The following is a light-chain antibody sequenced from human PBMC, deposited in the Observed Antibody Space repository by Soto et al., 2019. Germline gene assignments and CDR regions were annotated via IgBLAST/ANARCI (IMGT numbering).Light chain of an antibody. CDR3: QSYDSSLSAL. V-gene: IGLV1-40*01. J-gene: IGLJ3*02. CDR1: SSNIGAGCD. Sequence: QSVLTQPPSVSGAPGHRVTISCTGSSSNIGAGCDVHWYQQLPGTAPKLLIYGNSNRPSGVPDRFSGSKSGTSASLAITGLQAEDEADYYCQSYDSSLSALFGGGTKVTVL. CDR2: GNS.